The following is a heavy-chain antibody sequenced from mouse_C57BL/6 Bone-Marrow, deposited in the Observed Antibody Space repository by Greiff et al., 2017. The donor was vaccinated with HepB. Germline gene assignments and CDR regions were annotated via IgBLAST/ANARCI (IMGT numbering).Heavy chain of an antibody. J-gene: IGHJ4*01. CDR1: GYTFTSYW. Sequence: QVQLQQPGAELVKPGASVKLSCKASGYTFTSYWMHWVKQRPGQGLEWIGMIHPNSGSTNYNEKFKSKATLTVDKSSSTAYMQLNSLTSEDSAVYFCAKESSSYAMDYWGQGTSVTVSA. CDR3: AKESSSYAMDY. CDR2: IHPNSGST. V-gene: IGHV1-64*01. D-gene: IGHD1-1*01.